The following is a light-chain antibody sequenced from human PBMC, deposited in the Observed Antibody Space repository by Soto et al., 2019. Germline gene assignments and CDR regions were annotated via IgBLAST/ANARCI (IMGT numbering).Light chain of an antibody. Sequence: IQLTQSPASLSASVGDGVTFTCRASQDIAIYLAWYQQKPGEAPNLLIHTASTLHGGVPSRFSGSGSGTDFTLTITSLQAEDFATYYCQQTRAYPSTFGGGTKVDIK. CDR2: TAS. J-gene: IGKJ4*01. CDR1: QDIAIY. CDR3: QQTRAYPST. V-gene: IGKV1-9*01.